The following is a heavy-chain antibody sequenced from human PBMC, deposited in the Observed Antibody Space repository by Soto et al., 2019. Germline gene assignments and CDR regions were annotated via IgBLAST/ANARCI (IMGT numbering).Heavy chain of an antibody. CDR2: ISGSGGST. Sequence: GGSLRLSCAASGFTFSSYAMSWVRQAPGKGLEWVSAISGSGGSTYYADSVKGRFTISRDNSKNTLYLQMNSLRAEDTAVYYCAKDSFTMVRGVIIDLYYFDYWGQGTLVTVSS. CDR1: GFTFSSYA. J-gene: IGHJ4*02. V-gene: IGHV3-23*01. D-gene: IGHD3-10*01. CDR3: AKDSFTMVRGVIIDLYYFDY.